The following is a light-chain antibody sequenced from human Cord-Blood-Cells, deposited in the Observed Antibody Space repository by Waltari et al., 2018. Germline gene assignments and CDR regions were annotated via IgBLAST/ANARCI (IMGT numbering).Light chain of an antibody. CDR3: QQYNNWPPLT. CDR2: GAS. V-gene: IGKV3-15*01. J-gene: IGKJ4*01. CDR1: QSVSSN. Sequence: EIVITQSLATLSVSPGERATLSCRASQSVSSNLAWYQQKPGQAPRLLIYGASTSATGIPARFSGSGSGTEFTLTISSLQSEDFAVYYCQQYNNWPPLTFGGGTKVEIK.